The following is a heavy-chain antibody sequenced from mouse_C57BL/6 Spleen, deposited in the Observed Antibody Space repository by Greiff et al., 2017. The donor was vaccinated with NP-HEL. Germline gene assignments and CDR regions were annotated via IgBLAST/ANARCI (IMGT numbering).Heavy chain of an antibody. Sequence: QVQLKQSGAELVKPGASVKISCKASGYAFSSYWMNWVKQRPGKGLEWIGQIYPGDGDTNYNGKFKGKATLTADKSSSTAYMQLSSLTSEDSAVYFCAREGSYYGSSFDYWGQGTTLTVSS. CDR1: GYAFSSYW. D-gene: IGHD1-1*01. J-gene: IGHJ2*01. V-gene: IGHV1-80*01. CDR3: AREGSYYGSSFDY. CDR2: IYPGDGDT.